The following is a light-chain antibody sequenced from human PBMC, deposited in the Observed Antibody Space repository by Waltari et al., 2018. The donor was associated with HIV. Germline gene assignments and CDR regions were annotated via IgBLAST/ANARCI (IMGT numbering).Light chain of an antibody. CDR2: APN. Sequence: QTVVTQETSFSVSPGGTVTLTCGFSSGPVSYRYYPSCYQKPPGLPPRILISAPNTRSSVVPDRFSGSILGNKAALTITGAQSDDESEYYCLLYVGTGIWVFGGGTKLTVL. J-gene: IGLJ3*02. V-gene: IGLV8-61*01. CDR1: SGPVSYRYY. CDR3: LLYVGTGIWV.